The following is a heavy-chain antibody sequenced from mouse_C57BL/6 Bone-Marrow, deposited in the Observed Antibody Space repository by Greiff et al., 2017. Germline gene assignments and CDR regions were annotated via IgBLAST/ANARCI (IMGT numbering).Heavy chain of an antibody. V-gene: IGHV5-4*01. CDR2: ISDGGSYT. CDR1: GFTFSSYA. J-gene: IGHJ4*01. Sequence: EVQRVESGGGLVKPGGSLKLSCAASGFTFSSYAMSWVRQTPEKRLEWVATISDGGSYTYSPDNVKGRFTISRDNAKNNLYLQMSHLKSEDTAIYYCARGAYAKDYWGQGTSVTVSS. CDR3: ARGAYAKDY.